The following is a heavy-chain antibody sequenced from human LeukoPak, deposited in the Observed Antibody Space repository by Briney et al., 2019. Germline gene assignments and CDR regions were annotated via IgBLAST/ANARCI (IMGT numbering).Heavy chain of an antibody. J-gene: IGHJ4*02. V-gene: IGHV3-11*04. CDR2: ISSSGSTI. CDR3: ARELFYYYGSGTYLDY. Sequence: GGSLRLSCAASGFTFSDYYMSWIRQAPGKGLEWVSYISSSGSTIYYADSVKGRFTISRDNAKNSLYLQMNSLRAEDTAVYYCARELFYYYGSGTYLDYWGQGTLVTVSS. CDR1: GFTFSDYY. D-gene: IGHD3-10*01.